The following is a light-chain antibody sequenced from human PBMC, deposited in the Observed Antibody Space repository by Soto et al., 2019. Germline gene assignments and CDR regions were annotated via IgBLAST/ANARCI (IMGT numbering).Light chain of an antibody. J-gene: IGLJ2*01. Sequence: QAVVTQPPSASGTPGQRVTISCSGSSPNVGRNYVYWYQQVPGAAPKLLIYRNNQRPSGVADRFSGSKSDTSASLAISELRSEDEADYYCAAWDDRLSGHVLFGGGTKLTVL. CDR1: SPNVGRNY. V-gene: IGLV1-47*01. CDR2: RNN. CDR3: AAWDDRLSGHVL.